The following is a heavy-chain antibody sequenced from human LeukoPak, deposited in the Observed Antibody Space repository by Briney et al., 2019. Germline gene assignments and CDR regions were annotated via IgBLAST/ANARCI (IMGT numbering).Heavy chain of an antibody. J-gene: IGHJ3*02. CDR2: INHSGST. V-gene: IGHV4-34*01. Sequence: SETLSLTCAVYGGSFSGYYWSWIRQPPGKGLEWIGEINHSGSTNYNPSLKSRVTISVDTSKNQFSLKLSSVTAADTAVYYCASSSDPDAFDIWGQGTMVTVSP. CDR3: ASSSDPDAFDI. CDR1: GGSFSGYY.